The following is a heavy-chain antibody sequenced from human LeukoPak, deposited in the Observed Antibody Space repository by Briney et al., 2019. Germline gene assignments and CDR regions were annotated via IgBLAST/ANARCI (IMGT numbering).Heavy chain of an antibody. CDR1: GNYW. CDR2: INSDGSWT. CDR3: ARGEAYYDILTGPFDY. J-gene: IGHJ4*02. Sequence: GGSLRLSCAASGNYWMHWVRQAPGKGLVWVSHINSDGSWTSYADSVKGRFTISKDNAKNTVYLQMNSLRAEDTALYYCARGEAYYDILTGPFDYWGQGTLVTVSS. V-gene: IGHV3-74*01. D-gene: IGHD3-9*01.